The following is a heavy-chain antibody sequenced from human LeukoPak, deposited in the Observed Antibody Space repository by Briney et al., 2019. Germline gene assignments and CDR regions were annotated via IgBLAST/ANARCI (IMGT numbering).Heavy chain of an antibody. CDR1: GSTFSSYT. J-gene: IGHJ4*02. Sequence: GGSLRLSCAASGSTFSSYTMNWVRQAPGKGLEWVSYISSSSSTIYYADSVKGRFTISRDNAKNSLYLQMNSLRDEDTAVYYCARGLGATKGGVDYWGQGTLVTVSS. V-gene: IGHV3-48*02. CDR2: ISSSSSTI. CDR3: ARGLGATKGGVDY. D-gene: IGHD1-26*01.